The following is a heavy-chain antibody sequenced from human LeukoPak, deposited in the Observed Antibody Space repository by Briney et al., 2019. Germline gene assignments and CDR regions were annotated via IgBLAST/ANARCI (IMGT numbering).Heavy chain of an antibody. J-gene: IGHJ4*02. CDR1: GGSFSGYY. CDR2: INHSGST. V-gene: IGHV4-34*01. Sequence: SETLSLTCAVYGGSFSGYYWSWVRQPPGKGLEWIGEINHSGSTNYNPSLKSRVTISVDTSKNQFSLKLSSVTAADTAVYFCARGPPTDYYDSSGFYYVFDYGAREPWSPSPQ. CDR3: ARGPPTDYYDSSGFYYVFDY. D-gene: IGHD3-22*01.